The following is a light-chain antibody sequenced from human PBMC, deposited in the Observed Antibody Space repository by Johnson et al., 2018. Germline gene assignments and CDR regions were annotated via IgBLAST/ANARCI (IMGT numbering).Light chain of an antibody. CDR3: GTWDSSLSAGNV. CDR2: ENN. Sequence: QSVLTQPPSVSAAPGQKVTISCSGSSSNIGNNYVSWYQQLPGTAPKLLIYENNKRPSGIPDQFSGSKSGTSATLGITGLQTGDAADYYCGTWDSSLSAGNVFGTGTKVTVL. J-gene: IGLJ1*01. V-gene: IGLV1-51*02. CDR1: SSNIGNNY.